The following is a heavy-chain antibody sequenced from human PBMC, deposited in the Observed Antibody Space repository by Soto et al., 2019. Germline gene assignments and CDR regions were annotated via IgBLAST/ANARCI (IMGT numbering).Heavy chain of an antibody. CDR3: AKGEVRGIIPSYFDY. CDR2: ISNDGSNE. D-gene: IGHD3-10*01. Sequence: GGSLRLSCAGSGFTFRWFGMNWVRQAPGKGLEWVARISNDGSNEYYVDSVKGRFTISRDNSKNTLYLQMDSLRAEDTAVYYCAKGEVRGIIPSYFDYWGLGTLVTVYS. V-gene: IGHV3-30*18. J-gene: IGHJ4*02. CDR1: GFTFRWFG.